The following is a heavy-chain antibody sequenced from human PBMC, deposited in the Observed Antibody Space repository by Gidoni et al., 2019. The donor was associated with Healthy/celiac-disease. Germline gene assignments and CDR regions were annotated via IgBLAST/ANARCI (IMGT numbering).Heavy chain of an antibody. J-gene: IGHJ6*02. CDR2: ISWNSGSI. CDR3: AKATTDYGGYGMDV. CDR1: GFTFDDYA. Sequence: EVQLVESGGGLVQPGRSLRLSCAASGFTFDDYAMHWVRQAPGKGLEWVSGISWNSGSIGYADSVKGRFTISRDNAKNSLYLQMNSLRAEDTALYYCAKATTDYGGYGMDVWGQGTTVTGLL. D-gene: IGHD4-17*01. V-gene: IGHV3-9*01.